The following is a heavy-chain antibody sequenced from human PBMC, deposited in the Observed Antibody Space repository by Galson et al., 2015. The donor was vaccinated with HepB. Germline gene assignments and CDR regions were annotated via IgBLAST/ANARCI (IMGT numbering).Heavy chain of an antibody. CDR2: IRSKASDYAT. CDR1: GFTVSNEY. V-gene: IGHV3-73*01. J-gene: IGHJ4*02. Sequence: SLRLSCAASGFTVSNEYMSWVRQAPGKGLEWVGRIRSKASDYATAYAASLKGRSTISRDDSKNTAYLHMNSLKTEDTAVYYCLRLGDLSGYSSSWGQGTLVTVSS. CDR3: LRLGDLSGYSSS. D-gene: IGHD6-13*01.